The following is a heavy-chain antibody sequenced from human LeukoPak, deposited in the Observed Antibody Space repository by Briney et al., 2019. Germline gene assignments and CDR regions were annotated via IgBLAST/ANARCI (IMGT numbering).Heavy chain of an antibody. V-gene: IGHV4-39*07. Sequence: SETLSLTCTVSGGSISSSSYYRGWIRQPPGKGLEWIGSISYSGSTYYNPSLKSRVTISVDTSKNQFSLKLSSVTAADTAVYYCARAGIAVAGNLFDYWGQGTLVTVSS. J-gene: IGHJ4*02. CDR2: ISYSGST. CDR3: ARAGIAVAGNLFDY. D-gene: IGHD6-19*01. CDR1: GGSISSSSYY.